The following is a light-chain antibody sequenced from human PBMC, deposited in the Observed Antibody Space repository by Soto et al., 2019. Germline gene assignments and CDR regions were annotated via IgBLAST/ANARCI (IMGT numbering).Light chain of an antibody. V-gene: IGKV3-20*01. CDR1: QSINSNY. CDR2: GIS. CDR3: QEYGSLPCT. J-gene: IGKJ3*01. Sequence: EIVWAQSPGTLSLSTGERATLSCRASQSINSNYLAWYQQQHGQAPRPLIYGISSGVTGVPDRFSGSGSGTDSTNTIARMEPEDFAVYYCQEYGSLPCTFGPGTKVHI.